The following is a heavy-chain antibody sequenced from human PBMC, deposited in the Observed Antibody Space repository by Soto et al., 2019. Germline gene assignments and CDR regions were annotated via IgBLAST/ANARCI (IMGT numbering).Heavy chain of an antibody. V-gene: IGHV3-23*01. Sequence: LSLTCAASGFTFSSYAMSWVRQAPGKGLEWVSAISGSGGSTYYADSVKGRFTISRDNSKNTLYLQMNSLRAEDTAVYYCANNPGNYAFDIWGQGTMVTVSS. CDR3: ANNPGNYAFDI. D-gene: IGHD1-7*01. CDR2: ISGSGGST. J-gene: IGHJ3*02. CDR1: GFTFSSYA.